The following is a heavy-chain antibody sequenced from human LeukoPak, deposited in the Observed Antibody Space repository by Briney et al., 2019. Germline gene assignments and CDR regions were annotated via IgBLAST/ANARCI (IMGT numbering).Heavy chain of an antibody. CDR2: IYYSGST. V-gene: IGHV4-31*11. CDR3: ARVGYSSSWLPNNWFDP. D-gene: IGHD6-13*01. J-gene: IGHJ5*02. CDR1: GGSFSGYY. Sequence: SETLSLTCAVYGGSFSGYYWSWIRQHPGKGLEWIGYIYYSGSTYYNPSLKSRVTISVDTSKNQFSLKLSSVTAADTAVYYCARVGYSSSWLPNNWFDPWGQGTLVTVSS.